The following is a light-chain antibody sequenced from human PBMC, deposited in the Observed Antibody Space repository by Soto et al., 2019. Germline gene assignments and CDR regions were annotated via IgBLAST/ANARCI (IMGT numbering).Light chain of an antibody. J-gene: IGLJ1*01. V-gene: IGLV7-43*01. Sequence: QAVVTQEPSLTVSPGGTVTLTCASNTGAVTSDHYPNWIQQKPGQAPRALIFGTNNKHSWTPARFSGSLLGGKAALTLSGVQPEDEADYYCLLYFGGAHVFGTGTKLTVL. CDR1: TGAVTSDHY. CDR3: LLYFGGAHV. CDR2: GTN.